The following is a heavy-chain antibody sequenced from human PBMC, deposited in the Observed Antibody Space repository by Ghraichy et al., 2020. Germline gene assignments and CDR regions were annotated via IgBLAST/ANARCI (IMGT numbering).Heavy chain of an antibody. D-gene: IGHD1-1*01. CDR3: ARWANDPADAFDI. CDR2: INHSGST. J-gene: IGHJ3*02. Sequence: SETLSLTCAVYGGSFSGYYWSWIRQPPGKGLEWIGEINHSGSTNYNPSLKSRVTISVDTSKNQFSLKLSSVTAADTAVYYCARWANDPADAFDIWGQGTMVTVSS. CDR1: GGSFSGYY. V-gene: IGHV4-34*01.